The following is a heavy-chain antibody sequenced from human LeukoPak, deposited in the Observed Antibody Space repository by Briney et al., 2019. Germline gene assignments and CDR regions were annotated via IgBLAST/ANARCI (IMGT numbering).Heavy chain of an antibody. J-gene: IGHJ4*02. Sequence: SETLSLTCAVYGESFSGYYWTWIRQPPGKGLEWIGEINHSGSTNYNPSLKSRVTISVDKSKNQFSLKLSSVTAADTAVYYCARASSPYYYDSSGYRIFDYWGQGTLVTVSP. D-gene: IGHD3-22*01. CDR2: INHSGST. CDR3: ARASSPYYYDSSGYRIFDY. V-gene: IGHV4-34*01. CDR1: GESFSGYY.